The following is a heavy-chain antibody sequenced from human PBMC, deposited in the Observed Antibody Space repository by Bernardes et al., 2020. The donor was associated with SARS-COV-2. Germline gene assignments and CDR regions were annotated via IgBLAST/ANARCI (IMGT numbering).Heavy chain of an antibody. J-gene: IGHJ6*02. Sequence: GGSLRLSCAASGFTFSSYAMSWVRQAPGKGLEWVSAISGSGGSTYYADSVKGRFTISRDNSKNTLYLQMNSLRAEDTAVYYCAKESLSSSWEESYYYYYYGMDVWGQGTTVTVSS. V-gene: IGHV3-23*01. CDR2: ISGSGGST. D-gene: IGHD6-13*01. CDR1: GFTFSSYA. CDR3: AKESLSSSWEESYYYYYYGMDV.